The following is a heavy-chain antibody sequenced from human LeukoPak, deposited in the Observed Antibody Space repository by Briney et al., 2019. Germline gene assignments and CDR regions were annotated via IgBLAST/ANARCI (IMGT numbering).Heavy chain of an antibody. J-gene: IGHJ4*02. D-gene: IGHD2-2*01. Sequence: GGSLRLSCAASGFTFSSYGMHWVRQAPGKGLEWVAIISFDGNNKYYADSVKGRFTVSRDNSKNTLYLQMNSLRAEDTAVYYCARGRYCISTSCPSDYWGQGTLVTVSS. V-gene: IGHV3-30-3*01. CDR2: ISFDGNNK. CDR3: ARGRYCISTSCPSDY. CDR1: GFTFSSYG.